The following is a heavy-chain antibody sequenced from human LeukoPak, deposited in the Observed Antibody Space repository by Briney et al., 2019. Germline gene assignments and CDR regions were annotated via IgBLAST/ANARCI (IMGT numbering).Heavy chain of an antibody. D-gene: IGHD5-18*01. Sequence: ASVKVSCKASGYTFTSYGISWERQAPGQGLEWMGGIIPIFGTANYAQKFQGRVTITADESTSTAYMELSGLRSEDTAVYYCAQDSYGMSTDYWGQGTLVTVSS. J-gene: IGHJ4*02. CDR3: AQDSYGMSTDY. CDR1: GYTFTSYG. V-gene: IGHV1-69*13. CDR2: IIPIFGTA.